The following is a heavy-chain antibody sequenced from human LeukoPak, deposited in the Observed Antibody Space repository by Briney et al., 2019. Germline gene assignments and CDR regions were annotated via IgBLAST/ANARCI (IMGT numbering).Heavy chain of an antibody. CDR2: INPNSGGT. V-gene: IGHV1-2*02. Sequence: RASVKVSCKVSGYTLTELSMHWVRQAPGQGLEWMGWINPNSGGTYYAQKFQGRVTMTRDTSITTAYMELSRLRSDDTAMYYCARAYCSHGSCYSDYYYMDVWGKGTTVTVSS. D-gene: IGHD2-15*01. CDR1: GYTLTELS. CDR3: ARAYCSHGSCYSDYYYMDV. J-gene: IGHJ6*03.